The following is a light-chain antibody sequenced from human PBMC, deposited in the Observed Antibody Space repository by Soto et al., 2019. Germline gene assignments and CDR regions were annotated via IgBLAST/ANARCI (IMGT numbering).Light chain of an antibody. CDR3: QQYSSPPRT. Sequence: EIVFTHSPGTLSVSPGERVTLSCRASQSVDSSYLAWYQQKPGQAPRLLIYGASSRATGIPDRFSGSGSGTDFTLTISRLEPEDFAVYYCQQYSSPPRTFGQGTKVDIK. J-gene: IGKJ1*01. V-gene: IGKV3-20*01. CDR2: GAS. CDR1: QSVDSSY.